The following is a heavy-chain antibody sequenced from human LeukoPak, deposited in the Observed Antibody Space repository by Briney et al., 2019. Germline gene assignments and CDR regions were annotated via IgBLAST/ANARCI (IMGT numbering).Heavy chain of an antibody. D-gene: IGHD6-25*01. CDR1: GGSISSYY. CDR3: ARGIQRRFDY. V-gene: IGHV4-59*01. J-gene: IGHJ4*02. Sequence: SETLSRTCTVSGGSISSYYWSWIRKPPGKGLEWIGYIYYSGSTNYNPSLKSRVTISVDTSKNQFSLKLSSVTAADTAVYYCARGIQRRFDYWGQGTLVTVSS. CDR2: IYYSGST.